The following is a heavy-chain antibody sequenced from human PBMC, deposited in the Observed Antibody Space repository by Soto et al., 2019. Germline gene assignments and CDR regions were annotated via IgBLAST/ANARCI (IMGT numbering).Heavy chain of an antibody. CDR1: GFSFTTYV. J-gene: IGHJ3*02. V-gene: IGHV3-30*18. CDR3: AKGLLAIVGTTLPRDAFNI. D-gene: IGHD1-26*01. Sequence: PGGSLRLSCAASGFSFTTYVMHWVRHAPGKGLEWVAVISHDGSYKYYGDAVKGRFTISRDTSKNAVYLEMNSLRPEDTAVYYCAKGLLAIVGTTLPRDAFNIWGQGTMVTASS. CDR2: ISHDGSYK.